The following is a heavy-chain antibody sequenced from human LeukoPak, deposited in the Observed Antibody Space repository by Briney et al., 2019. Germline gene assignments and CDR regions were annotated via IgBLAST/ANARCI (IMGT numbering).Heavy chain of an antibody. Sequence: SETLSLTCAVYSGSLSGYYWSWIRQPPGKGLEWIGEINHSGGTNYNPSLKSRVTISVDTSKNQFSLKLSSVPAADTAVYYCASPNLRLLGRAFDIWGQGTMVTVSS. V-gene: IGHV4-34*01. CDR3: ASPNLRLLGRAFDI. CDR1: SGSLSGYY. D-gene: IGHD2/OR15-2a*01. J-gene: IGHJ3*02. CDR2: INHSGGT.